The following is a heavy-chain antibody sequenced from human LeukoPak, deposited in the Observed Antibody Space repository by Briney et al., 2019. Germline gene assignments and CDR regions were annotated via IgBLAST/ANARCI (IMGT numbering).Heavy chain of an antibody. CDR2: ISAYNGNT. J-gene: IGHJ4*02. CDR1: GYTFTSYG. V-gene: IGHV1-18*01. Sequence: GASVKVSCKASGYTFTSYGISWVRQAPGQGLEWMGWISAYNGNTNYAQKLQGRVTMTTDTSTSTAYMELRSLRSDDTAVYYCARDPSGSYNEGPYDYWGQGTLVTVSS. CDR3: ARDPSGSYNEGPYDY. D-gene: IGHD1-26*01.